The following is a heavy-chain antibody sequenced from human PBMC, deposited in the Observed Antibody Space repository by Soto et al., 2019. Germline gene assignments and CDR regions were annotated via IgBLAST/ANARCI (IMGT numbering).Heavy chain of an antibody. Sequence: GGSLRLSCTASGFTFGDYAMSWFRQAPGKGLEWVGFIRSKAYGGTTEYAGSVKGRFNISRDDSKSIAYLQMNSLITVETAVYYCTSDAYHLVVVAATRGGGFDYWGQGTLVTVSS. CDR3: TSDAYHLVVVAATRGGGFDY. CDR2: IRSKAYGGTT. CDR1: GFTFGDYA. V-gene: IGHV3-49*03. J-gene: IGHJ4*02. D-gene: IGHD2-15*01.